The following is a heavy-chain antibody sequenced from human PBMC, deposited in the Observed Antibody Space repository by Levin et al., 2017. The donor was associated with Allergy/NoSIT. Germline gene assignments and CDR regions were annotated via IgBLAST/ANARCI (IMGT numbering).Heavy chain of an antibody. J-gene: IGHJ6*02. CDR3: AGEPNSPYYYHYGLDV. CDR2: IYYDASA. D-gene: IGHD2/OR15-2a*01. Sequence: SQTLSLTCTVSGGSISDDSYYWAWVRQPPGRGLEWLGSIYYDASAYYNPSLKTRLTISVDTSKNQFSLRVNSVTAPDTAVYYCAGEPNSPYYYHYGLDVWGQGTTVTVSS. V-gene: IGHV4-39*07. CDR1: GGSISDDSYY.